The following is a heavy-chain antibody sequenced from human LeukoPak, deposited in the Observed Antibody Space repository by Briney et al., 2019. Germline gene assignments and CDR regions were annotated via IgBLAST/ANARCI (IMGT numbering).Heavy chain of an antibody. D-gene: IGHD4-17*01. J-gene: IGHJ4*02. CDR2: IKQDGSEK. CDR3: AKVAPYGDYVAY. CDR1: GFTFSSYW. V-gene: IGHV3-7*01. Sequence: PGGSLRLSCAASGFTFSSYWMSWVRQAPGKGLEWVANIKQDGSEKYYVDSVKGRFTISRDNAKNPLYLQMNSLRAEDTAVYYCAKVAPYGDYVAYWGQGTLVTVSS.